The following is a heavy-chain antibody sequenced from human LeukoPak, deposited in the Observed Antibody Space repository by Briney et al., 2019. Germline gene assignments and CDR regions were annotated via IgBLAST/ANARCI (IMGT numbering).Heavy chain of an antibody. CDR2: ISYDGSNK. D-gene: IGHD2-2*01. Sequence: GGSLRLSCAASGFTFSSYAMHWVRQAPGKGLEWVAVISYDGSNKYYADSVKGRFTISRGNSKNTLYLQMNSLRAEDTAVYYCAKEITYCSRTSCYVYWYFDLWGRGTLVTVSS. J-gene: IGHJ2*01. V-gene: IGHV3-30-3*01. CDR1: GFTFSSYA. CDR3: AKEITYCSRTSCYVYWYFDL.